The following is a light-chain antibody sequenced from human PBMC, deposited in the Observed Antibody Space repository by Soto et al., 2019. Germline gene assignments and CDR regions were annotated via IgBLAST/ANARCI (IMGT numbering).Light chain of an antibody. V-gene: IGKV3-15*01. J-gene: IGKJ1*01. CDR3: QQYNSQWT. CDR2: GAS. Sequence: EIVLTQSPVTLSVSPGESATLSCRASQSVSTNVAWYQQIPGQTPRLLIYGASTRATGIPVRFSGSGSGTEFTLTISSLQPDDFATYYCQQYNSQWTFGQGTKVDIK. CDR1: QSVSTN.